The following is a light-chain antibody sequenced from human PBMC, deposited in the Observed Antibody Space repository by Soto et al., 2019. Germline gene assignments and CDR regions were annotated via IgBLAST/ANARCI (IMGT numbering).Light chain of an antibody. CDR2: KAS. Sequence: DIQMTQSPSTLSASVGDRATITCRASQSINTWLAWYQLKPGRAPKLLIYKASTLESGVSTRFSGSGSGTDFTLTISSLQPEDFAAYYCQQDQNCTTFGQGTKLDIK. CDR1: QSINTW. V-gene: IGKV1-5*03. CDR3: QQDQNCTT. J-gene: IGKJ1*01.